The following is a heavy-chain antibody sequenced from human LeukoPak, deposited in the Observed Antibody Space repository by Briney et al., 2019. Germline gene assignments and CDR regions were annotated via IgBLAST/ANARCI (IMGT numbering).Heavy chain of an antibody. CDR3: AKDEERTGYSSGWYWYYYYYYMDV. Sequence: GGSLRLSCAASGFTFSSYGMHWVRQAPGKGLEWVAVIWYDGSNKYYADSVKGRFTISRDNSKNTLYLQMNSLRAEDTALYYCAKDEERTGYSSGWYWYYYYYYMDVWGKGTTVTVSS. CDR2: IWYDGSNK. J-gene: IGHJ6*03. CDR1: GFTFSSYG. D-gene: IGHD6-19*01. V-gene: IGHV3-33*06.